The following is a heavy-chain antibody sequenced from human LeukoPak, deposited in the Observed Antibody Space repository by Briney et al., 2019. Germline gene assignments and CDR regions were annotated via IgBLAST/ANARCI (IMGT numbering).Heavy chain of an antibody. D-gene: IGHD2-15*01. CDR1: GFTFSSYN. CDR2: ISSSSNSI. CDR3: ARGICSGGGCYSSRLAFDI. Sequence: GGSLRLSCAASGFTFSSYNMNWVRQAPGKGLEWVSYISSSSNSIYYADSVKGRFTISRDNAKNSLHLQMNSLRDEDTAMYYCARGICSGGGCYSSRLAFDIWGQGTMVTVSS. V-gene: IGHV3-48*02. J-gene: IGHJ3*02.